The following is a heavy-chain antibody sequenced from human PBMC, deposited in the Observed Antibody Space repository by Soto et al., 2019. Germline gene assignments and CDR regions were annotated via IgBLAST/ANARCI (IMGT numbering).Heavy chain of an antibody. CDR1: GGSISRITYY. Sequence: QLQLQESGPALVKPSETLSLTCTVSGGSISRITYYWGWIRQSPEKGLEWIGYIHYGGSTFYNPALHSQVTRSLATSKNQSSLRLTSVNASDTRVYYSARSTPDLLQSNFWSGNYLSYLDYWGQGALVTVSA. CDR3: ARSTPDLLQSNFWSGNYLSYLDY. J-gene: IGHJ4*02. CDR2: IHYGGST. D-gene: IGHD3-3*01. V-gene: IGHV4-39*01.